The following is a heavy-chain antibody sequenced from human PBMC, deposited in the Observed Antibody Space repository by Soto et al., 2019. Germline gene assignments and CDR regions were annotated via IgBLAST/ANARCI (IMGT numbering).Heavy chain of an antibody. V-gene: IGHV1-69*13. D-gene: IGHD6-13*01. CDR2: IIPIFGTA. CDR3: ARVSRIEAAVAWFDP. Sequence: SVKVSCKASGGTFSSYAISWVRQAPGQGLEWMGGIIPIFGTADYAQKFQGRVTITADESTSTAYMELSSLRSEDTAVYYCARVSRIEAAVAWFDPWGQGTLGTVS. J-gene: IGHJ5*02. CDR1: GGTFSSYA.